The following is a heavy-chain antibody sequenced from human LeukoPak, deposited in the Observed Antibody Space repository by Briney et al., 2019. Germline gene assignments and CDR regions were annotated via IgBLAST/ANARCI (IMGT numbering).Heavy chain of an antibody. CDR3: VREGYTYGLAFDY. D-gene: IGHD5-18*01. Sequence: GGSLRLSCAASGFSFSSYGMHWVRQAPGKGLEWVALIWSDDRNKYYADSVKGQFTISRDNSKNTLYLQMNSLRAEDTAVYYCVREGYTYGLAFDYWGQGTLVTVSS. V-gene: IGHV3-33*01. CDR1: GFSFSSYG. J-gene: IGHJ4*02. CDR2: IWSDDRNK.